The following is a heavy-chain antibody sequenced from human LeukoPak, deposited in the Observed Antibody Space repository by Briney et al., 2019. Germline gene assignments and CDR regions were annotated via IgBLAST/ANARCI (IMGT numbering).Heavy chain of an antibody. CDR1: GYSISSGYY. Sequence: SETLSLTCTVSGYSISSGYYWGWIRQPPGKGLEWIGSIYHSGSTYYNPSLKSRVTISVDTSKNQCSLKLSSVTAADTAVYYCAREVPASSPPDYWGQGTLVTVSS. CDR2: IYHSGST. CDR3: AREVPASSPPDY. J-gene: IGHJ4*02. D-gene: IGHD2-2*01. V-gene: IGHV4-38-2*02.